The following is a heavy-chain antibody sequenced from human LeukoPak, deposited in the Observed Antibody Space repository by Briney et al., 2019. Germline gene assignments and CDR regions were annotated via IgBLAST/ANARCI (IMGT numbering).Heavy chain of an antibody. CDR1: GFTFSSYW. Sequence: GGSLRLSCAASGFTFSSYWMCWGREGPGKGLGRVANIKQDGSEKYYVDSVKGRLTITRDNAKNSLYLQMNSLRAEDTAVYYCARHLRPSYGDYDKGWFDPWGQGTLVTVSS. J-gene: IGHJ5*02. D-gene: IGHD4-17*01. CDR2: IKQDGSEK. CDR3: ARHLRPSYGDYDKGWFDP. V-gene: IGHV3-7*01.